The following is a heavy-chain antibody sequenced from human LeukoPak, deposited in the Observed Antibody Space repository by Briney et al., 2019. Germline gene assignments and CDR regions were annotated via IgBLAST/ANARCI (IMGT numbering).Heavy chain of an antibody. D-gene: IGHD3-22*01. CDR1: GYTFNTYG. CDR3: ARGPHERSGYPDD. Sequence: ATVKVSCKPYGYTFNTYGITWVRQAPGQGLEWMGWISPYNGNTNYAQKFQGRVTLTTDTSTSTAYMELRSLRSDDTAVYYCARGPHERSGYPDDWGQGTLVTVSS. CDR2: ISPYNGNT. V-gene: IGHV1-18*01. J-gene: IGHJ4*02.